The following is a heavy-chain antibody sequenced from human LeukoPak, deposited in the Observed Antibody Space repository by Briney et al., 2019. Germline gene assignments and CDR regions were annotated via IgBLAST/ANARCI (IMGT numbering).Heavy chain of an antibody. Sequence: ASVKVSCKTSGYSFTSHGISWVRQAPGQGLEWMGWISGYNGNTKYAQKFQGRVTMTTDASTRTAHMEVRGLRSDDTAVYYCARGGWTTGMDYWSQGTLVTVSS. CDR2: ISGYNGNT. V-gene: IGHV1-18*01. CDR3: ARGGWTTGMDY. CDR1: GYSFTSHG. D-gene: IGHD1-14*01. J-gene: IGHJ4*02.